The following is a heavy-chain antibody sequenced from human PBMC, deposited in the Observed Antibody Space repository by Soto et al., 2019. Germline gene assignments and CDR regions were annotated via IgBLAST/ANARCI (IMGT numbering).Heavy chain of an antibody. J-gene: IGHJ6*02. Sequence: GASVKVSCVASGFTFSDYNMNWLRQTPGKGLEWVSSIASRSNYIYYADSLKGRFTVSRDNARNSLYLQVDNLRAEDTAVYYCARNRRIAVEMDVWGQGTTVTVSS. CDR2: IASRSNYI. D-gene: IGHD2-21*01. CDR3: ARNRRIAVEMDV. CDR1: GFTFSDYN. V-gene: IGHV3-21*01.